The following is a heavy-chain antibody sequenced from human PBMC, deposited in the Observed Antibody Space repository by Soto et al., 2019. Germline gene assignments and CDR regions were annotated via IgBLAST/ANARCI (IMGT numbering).Heavy chain of an antibody. D-gene: IGHD6-6*01. CDR2: IKQDGSEK. V-gene: IGHV3-7*03. CDR1: GFTFSSYW. CDR3: ARVRTPNTARRFYFDY. Sequence: GGSLRLSCAASGFTFSSYWMSWVRQAPGKGLEWVANIKQDGSEKYYVDSVKGRFTISRDNAKNSLYLQMNSLRAEDTAVYYCARVRTPNTARRFYFDYWGQGTLVTVYS. J-gene: IGHJ4*02.